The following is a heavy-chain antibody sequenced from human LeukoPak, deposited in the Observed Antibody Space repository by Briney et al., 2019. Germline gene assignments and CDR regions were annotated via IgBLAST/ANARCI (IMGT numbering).Heavy chain of an antibody. CDR3: VRWLAARGGYYYYMDV. V-gene: IGHV3-7*01. J-gene: IGHJ6*03. CDR2: IKQDGSEK. D-gene: IGHD3-10*01. Sequence: GGSLRLSCAASGFTFSSYWMSWVRQAPGKGLEWVANIKQDGSEKYYVDSVKGRFTISRDNAKNSLYLQMNSLRAEDTAVYYCVRWLAARGGYYYYMDVWGKGTTVTVSS. CDR1: GFTFSSYW.